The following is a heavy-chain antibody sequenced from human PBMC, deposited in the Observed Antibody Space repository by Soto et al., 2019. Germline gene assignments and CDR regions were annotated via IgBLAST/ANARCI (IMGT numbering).Heavy chain of an antibody. CDR1: GFTFSSYG. CDR2: ISYDGSNK. CDR3: AKDLWFGDESPGMDV. D-gene: IGHD3-10*01. Sequence: QVQLVESGGGVVQPGRSLRLACAASGFTFSSYGMHWVRKAPGKGLEWVAVISYDGSNKYYADSVKGRFTISRDNSKNTLYLQMNSLRAEDTAVYYCAKDLWFGDESPGMDVWGQGTTVTVSS. J-gene: IGHJ6*02. V-gene: IGHV3-30*18.